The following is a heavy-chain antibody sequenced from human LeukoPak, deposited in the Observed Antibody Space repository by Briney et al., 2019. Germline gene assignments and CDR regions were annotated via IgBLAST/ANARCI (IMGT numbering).Heavy chain of an antibody. CDR2: TYYRSKWYS. D-gene: IGHD2-2*01. CDR3: ASGIVVVPAALGAFDI. CDR1: GDSVSSNSAA. V-gene: IGHV6-1*01. J-gene: IGHJ3*02. Sequence: SQTLSLTCAISGDSVSSNSAAWNWIRQSPSRGLEWLGRTYYRSKWYSDYAVSVKSRITINPDTSKNQFSLQLNSVTPEDTAVYYCASGIVVVPAALGAFDIWGQETMVTVSS.